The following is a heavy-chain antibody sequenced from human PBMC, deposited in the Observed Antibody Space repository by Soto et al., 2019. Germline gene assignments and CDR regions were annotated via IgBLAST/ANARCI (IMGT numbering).Heavy chain of an antibody. V-gene: IGHV3-43*01. CDR3: AKAYCSSTSCPYYYYGMDV. CDR1: GFTFDDYT. J-gene: IGHJ6*02. CDR2: ISWDGGST. Sequence: GGSLRLSCAASGFTFDDYTMHWVRQAPGKGLEWVSLISWDGGSTYYADSVKGRFTISRDNSKNSLYLQMNSLRTEDTALYYCAKAYCSSTSCPYYYYGMDVWGQGTTVTVSS. D-gene: IGHD2-2*01.